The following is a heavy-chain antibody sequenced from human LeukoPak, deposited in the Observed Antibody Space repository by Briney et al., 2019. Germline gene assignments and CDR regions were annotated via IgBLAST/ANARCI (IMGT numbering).Heavy chain of an antibody. J-gene: IGHJ6*03. V-gene: IGHV4-61*02. CDR1: GGSISSGSYY. CDR3: ARDSYYGSGSYYPYYYYYMDV. D-gene: IGHD3-10*01. Sequence: SQTLSLTCTVSGGSISSGSYYWSWIRPPAGKGLEWIGRIYTSGSPNYNPSLKSRVTISVDTSKNQFSLKLSSVTAADTAVYYCARDSYYGSGSYYPYYYYYMDVWGKGTTVTISS. CDR2: IYTSGSP.